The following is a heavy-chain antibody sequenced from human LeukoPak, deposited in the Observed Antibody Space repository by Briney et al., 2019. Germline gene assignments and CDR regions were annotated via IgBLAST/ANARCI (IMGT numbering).Heavy chain of an antibody. CDR1: GGSISSYY. V-gene: IGHV4-59*01. CDR2: IYYGGST. J-gene: IGHJ4*02. Sequence: PSETLSLTCTVSGGSISSYYWTWIRQPPGKGLEWIGYIYYGGSTNYNPSLKSRVTISVDTSKNQFSLNLSSVTAADTAVYYCARGFSSGWYYFDYWGQGTLVTVSS. CDR3: ARGFSSGWYYFDY. D-gene: IGHD6-19*01.